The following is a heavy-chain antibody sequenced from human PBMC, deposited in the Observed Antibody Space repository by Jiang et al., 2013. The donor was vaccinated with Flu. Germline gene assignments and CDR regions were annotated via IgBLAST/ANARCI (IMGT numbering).Heavy chain of an antibody. J-gene: IGHJ3*01. CDR2: ITGDGIGA. Sequence: QLVESGGGLVQPGGSLRLSCAASGFSFSSYWMHWIRQAPGKGLVWVSRITGDGIGATYADSMKGRFTISRDNGKKTLYLQVNSLRGEDTAVYYCARTLRYYDPIDVWGQGTMVTVSS. V-gene: IGHV3-74*01. D-gene: IGHD3-9*01. CDR3: ARTLRYYDPIDV. CDR1: GFSFSSYW.